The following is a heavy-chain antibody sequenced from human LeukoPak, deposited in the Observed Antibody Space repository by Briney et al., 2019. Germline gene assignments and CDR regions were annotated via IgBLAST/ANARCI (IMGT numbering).Heavy chain of an antibody. V-gene: IGHV3-23*01. J-gene: IGHJ4*02. Sequence: GGSLRLSCAASGFTFYNYAMSWVRQAPGKGLEWVSVISGSGGSTYYADSVKGRFTISRDNSKKTLYLQMNSLRADDTAVYYCAKDRESSSWYDYWGQGTLVTVSS. CDR2: ISGSGGST. CDR3: AKDRESSSWYDY. CDR1: GFTFYNYA. D-gene: IGHD6-13*01.